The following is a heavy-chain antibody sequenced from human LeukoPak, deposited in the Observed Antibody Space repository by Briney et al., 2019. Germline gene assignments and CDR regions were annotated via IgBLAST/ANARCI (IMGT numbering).Heavy chain of an antibody. V-gene: IGHV3-30-3*01. CDR2: ISYDGSNK. D-gene: IGHD4-17*01. J-gene: IGHJ4*02. Sequence: GRSLRLSCAASGFTFSSYAMHWVRQAPGKGLEWVAVISYDGSNKYYADSVKGRFTISRDNSKNTLYLQMNSLRAEDTAVYYCAKDRGGDGVFDYWGQGTLVTVSS. CDR1: GFTFSSYA. CDR3: AKDRGGDGVFDY.